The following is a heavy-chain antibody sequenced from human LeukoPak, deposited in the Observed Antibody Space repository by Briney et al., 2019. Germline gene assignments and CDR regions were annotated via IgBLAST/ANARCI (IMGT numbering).Heavy chain of an antibody. V-gene: IGHV4-59*01. CDR1: GGSISSYY. D-gene: IGHD3-22*01. CDR2: IYYSGST. J-gene: IGHJ4*02. Sequence: SETLSLTCTVSGGSISSYYWSWIRQPPGKGLEWIGYIYYSGSTNYNPSLKSRVTISVDTSKNQFSPKLSSVTAADTAVYYCARVNDSSGYYDIDYWGQGTLVTVSS. CDR3: ARVNDSSGYYDIDY.